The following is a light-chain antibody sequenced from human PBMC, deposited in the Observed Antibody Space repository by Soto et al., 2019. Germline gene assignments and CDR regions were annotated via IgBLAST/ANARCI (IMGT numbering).Light chain of an antibody. Sequence: DIQMTQSPSTLSASVGDRLTITCRASQSLNNWVAWYQQRPGKAPKLLISDAFSLQSGVPSRFSGSGSGAEFTLTISTLQPDDSATYFCQHYNTYPWTFGQGTKV. CDR3: QHYNTYPWT. CDR1: QSLNNW. CDR2: DAF. V-gene: IGKV1-5*01. J-gene: IGKJ1*01.